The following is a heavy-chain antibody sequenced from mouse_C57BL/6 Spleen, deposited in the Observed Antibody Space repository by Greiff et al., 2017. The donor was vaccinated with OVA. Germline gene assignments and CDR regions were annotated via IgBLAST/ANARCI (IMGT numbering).Heavy chain of an antibody. CDR2: IDPSDSYT. CDR1: GYTFTSYW. Sequence: QVQLQQPGAELVMPGASVKLSCKASGYTFTSYWMHWVKQRPGQGLEWIGEIDPSDSYTNYNQKFKGKSTLTVDKSSSTAYIQLSSLTSEDSAVYYCARYYGSSYWYFDVWGTGTTVTVSS. J-gene: IGHJ1*03. D-gene: IGHD1-1*01. V-gene: IGHV1-69*01. CDR3: ARYYGSSYWYFDV.